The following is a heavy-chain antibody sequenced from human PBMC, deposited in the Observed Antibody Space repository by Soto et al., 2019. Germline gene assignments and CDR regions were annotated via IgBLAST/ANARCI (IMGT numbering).Heavy chain of an antibody. D-gene: IGHD6-19*01. CDR2: ISGYNGNT. CDR1: GYTFSNYG. Sequence: ASVKVSCKTSGYTFSNYGISWVRQAPGQGLEWVGWISGYNGNTKHAQNVQGRVTLTTDTSTSTAYMELRSLTSDDTAVYYCARDRDTSGWYRSNYWGQGTLVTVSS. V-gene: IGHV1-18*01. CDR3: ARDRDTSGWYRSNY. J-gene: IGHJ4*02.